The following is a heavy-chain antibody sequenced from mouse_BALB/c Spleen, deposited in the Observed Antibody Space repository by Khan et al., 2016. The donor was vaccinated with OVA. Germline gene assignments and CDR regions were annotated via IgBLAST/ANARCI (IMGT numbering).Heavy chain of an antibody. Sequence: DLVKPGASVKLSCKASGYTFTSYWINWIKQRPGQGLEWIGRISPGSGTPYYNEMFKGKATLTVDISSNTAYLQLSSLSSEDSAVYFCARENYYGSSHYAMDYWGQGTSVTVSS. J-gene: IGHJ4*01. V-gene: IGHV1S41*01. CDR2: ISPGSGTP. CDR1: GYTFTSYW. CDR3: ARENYYGSSHYAMDY. D-gene: IGHD1-1*01.